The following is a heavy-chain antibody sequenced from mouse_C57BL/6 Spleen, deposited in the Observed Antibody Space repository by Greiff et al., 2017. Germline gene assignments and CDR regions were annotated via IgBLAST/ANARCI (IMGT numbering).Heavy chain of an antibody. Sequence: VQLKQPGAELVRPGSSVKLSCKASGYTFTSYWMHWVKQRPIQGLEWIGNIDPSDSETHYNQKFKDKATLTVDKSSSTAYMQLSSLTSEDSAVYYCAREGSGHYFDYWGQGTTLTVSS. CDR2: IDPSDSET. CDR1: GYTFTSYW. V-gene: IGHV1-52*01. J-gene: IGHJ2*01. D-gene: IGHD3-2*02. CDR3: AREGSGHYFDY.